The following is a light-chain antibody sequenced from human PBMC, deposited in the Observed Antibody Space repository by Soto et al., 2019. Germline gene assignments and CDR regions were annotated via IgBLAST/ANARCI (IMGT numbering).Light chain of an antibody. J-gene: IGKJ2*01. CDR3: LQDYNYPQT. CDR2: AAS. CDR1: QGIRND. Sequence: AIQMTQSPSSLSASVGDRVTITCRASQGIRNDLGWYQQKPGKAPKLLIYAASSLQSGVPSRFSGSGSVTDFTLTISSLQPEDFATDYCLQDYNYPQTFGQGTKLEIK. V-gene: IGKV1-6*01.